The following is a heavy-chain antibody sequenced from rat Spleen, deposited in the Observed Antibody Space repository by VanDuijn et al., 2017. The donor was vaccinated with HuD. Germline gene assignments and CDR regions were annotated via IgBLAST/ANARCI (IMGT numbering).Heavy chain of an antibody. D-gene: IGHD4-3*01. J-gene: IGHJ3*01. CDR1: GFTFNKNW. CDR2: ITNTGGNP. Sequence: EVQLVESGGGLVQPGRSLKLSCVASGFTFNKNWMTWIRQAPGKGLAWVASITNTGGNPYYPESVKGRFTISRDNAKSTLYLQMNSLRSEDTATYYCTRDEIIWGTGHWFAYWGQGTLVTVSS. V-gene: IGHV5-31*01. CDR3: TRDEIIWGTGHWFAY.